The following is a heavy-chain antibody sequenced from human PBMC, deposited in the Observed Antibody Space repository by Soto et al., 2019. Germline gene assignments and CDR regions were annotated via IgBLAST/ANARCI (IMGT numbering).Heavy chain of an antibody. J-gene: IGHJ4*02. V-gene: IGHV2-5*02. Sequence: QITLKESGPTLVKPTQTLTLTCTFSGFSLSTSGVSVGWIRQPPGKALEWLALIYWDDDKRFRPSLKSRLTITKDTSKNQVVLTMTNMDPVDTATYYCAHSTLTTWFDYWGQGTLITVSS. CDR1: GFSLSTSGVS. D-gene: IGHD4-17*01. CDR3: AHSTLTTWFDY. CDR2: IYWDDDK.